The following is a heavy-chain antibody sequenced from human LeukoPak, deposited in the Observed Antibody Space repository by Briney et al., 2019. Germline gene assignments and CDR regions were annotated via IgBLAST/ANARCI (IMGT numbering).Heavy chain of an antibody. CDR1: GFTFGDYA. CDR2: IRSKVYGGTT. Sequence: GGSLRLSCTASGFTFGDYAMSWVRQAPGKGLEWVGLIRSKVYGGTTEYAASVKGRFSISRDDSKSIAYLQMNSLKTEDTAVYYCNREDMYYDFWSGLDYWGQGTLVTVSS. V-gene: IGHV3-49*04. D-gene: IGHD3-3*01. J-gene: IGHJ4*02. CDR3: NREDMYYDFWSGLDY.